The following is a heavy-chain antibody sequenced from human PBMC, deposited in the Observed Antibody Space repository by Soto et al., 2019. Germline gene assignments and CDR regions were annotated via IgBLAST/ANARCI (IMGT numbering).Heavy chain of an antibody. Sequence: SETLSLTCAVYGGSFSGYYWSWIRQPPGKGLEWIGEINHSGSTNYNPSLKSRVTISVDTSKNQFSLKLSSVTAADTAVYYCARGGGRRFSPLLWFGEFHPWGQGTLVTVSS. D-gene: IGHD3-10*01. J-gene: IGHJ5*02. CDR3: ARGGGRRFSPLLWFGEFHP. CDR1: GGSFSGYY. CDR2: INHSGST. V-gene: IGHV4-34*01.